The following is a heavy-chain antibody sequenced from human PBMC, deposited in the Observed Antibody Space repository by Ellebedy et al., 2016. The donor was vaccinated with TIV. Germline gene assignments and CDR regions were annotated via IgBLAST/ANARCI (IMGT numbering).Heavy chain of an antibody. Sequence: MPSETLSLTCTVSGGSISSGGYYRSWIRQVPGKGLEWIGYIRNSGSSYYNPSLKSRVTISVDTSKNQFSLKLSSVTAADTAVYYCARDLDDWGQGTLVTVSS. V-gene: IGHV4-31*03. CDR2: IRNSGSS. CDR3: ARDLDD. D-gene: IGHD3-10*01. CDR1: GGSISSGGYY. J-gene: IGHJ4*02.